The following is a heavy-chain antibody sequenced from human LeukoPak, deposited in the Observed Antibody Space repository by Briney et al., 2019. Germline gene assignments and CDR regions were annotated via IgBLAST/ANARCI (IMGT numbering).Heavy chain of an antibody. CDR3: ARVGSSSSLFLDY. V-gene: IGHV3-53*01. J-gene: IGHJ4*02. D-gene: IGHD6-6*01. Sequence: PGGSLRLSCAASGFTVSSNYMSWVRQAPGKGLEWVSVIYSGGSTYYADSVKGRFTISRDNSKNTLYLQMNSLRAEDTAVYYCARVGSSSSLFLDYWGQGTLVTVSS. CDR2: IYSGGST. CDR1: GFTVSSNY.